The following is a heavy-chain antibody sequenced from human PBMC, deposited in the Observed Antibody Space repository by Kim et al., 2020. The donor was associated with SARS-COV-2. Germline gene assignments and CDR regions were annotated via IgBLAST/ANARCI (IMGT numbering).Heavy chain of an antibody. V-gene: IGHV1-69*13. CDR2: IIPIFGTA. D-gene: IGHD5-18*01. Sequence: SVKVSCKASGGTFSSYAISWVRQAPGQGLEWMGGIIPIFGTANYAQKFQGRVTITADESTSTAYMELSSLRSEDTAVYYCARPNSYGYSGGYYYGMDVWGQGTTVTVSS. CDR3: ARPNSYGYSGGYYYGMDV. CDR1: GGTFSSYA. J-gene: IGHJ6*02.